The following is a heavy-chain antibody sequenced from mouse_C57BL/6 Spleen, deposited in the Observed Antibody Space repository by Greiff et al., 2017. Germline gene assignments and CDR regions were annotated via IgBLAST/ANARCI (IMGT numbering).Heavy chain of an antibody. Sequence: EVKVEESGEGLVKPGGSLKLSCAASGFTFSSYAMSWVRQTPEKRLEWVAYISSGGDYIYYADTVKGRFTISRDNARNTLYLQMSSLKSEDTAMYYCTREGITTVGNAMDYWGQGTSVTVSS. CDR2: ISSGGDYI. V-gene: IGHV5-9-1*02. D-gene: IGHD1-1*01. J-gene: IGHJ4*01. CDR3: TREGITTVGNAMDY. CDR1: GFTFSSYA.